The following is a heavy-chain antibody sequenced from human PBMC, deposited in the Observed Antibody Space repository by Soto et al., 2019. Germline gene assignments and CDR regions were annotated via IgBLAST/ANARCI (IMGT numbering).Heavy chain of an antibody. D-gene: IGHD5-12*01. Sequence: QVQLVQSGAEVKKPGSSVKVSCKASGGTFSSYTISWVRQAPGQGLEWMGRIIPILGIANYAQKFQGRVTITGDKTTGTASMELSSLRSEDTAVYYCADGRWEESGDGYGGWFDPWGQGTLVTVSS. V-gene: IGHV1-69*02. J-gene: IGHJ5*02. CDR3: ADGRWEESGDGYGGWFDP. CDR2: IIPILGIA. CDR1: GGTFSSYT.